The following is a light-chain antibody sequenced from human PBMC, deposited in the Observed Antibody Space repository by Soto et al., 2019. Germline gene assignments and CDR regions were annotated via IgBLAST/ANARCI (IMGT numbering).Light chain of an antibody. Sequence: QSALTQPASVSGSPGQSITISCTETSSDVGGSNYVSWYQQHPNKAPKVMIYDVSNRPSGVSNRFSGSKSGNMASLTISGLQAEDEADYYCSSFTSSSTYVFGTGTKVTVL. J-gene: IGLJ1*01. CDR3: SSFTSSSTYV. CDR1: SSDVGGSNY. CDR2: DVS. V-gene: IGLV2-14*03.